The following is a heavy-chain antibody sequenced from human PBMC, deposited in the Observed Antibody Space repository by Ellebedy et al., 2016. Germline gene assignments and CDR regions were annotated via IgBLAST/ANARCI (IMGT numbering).Heavy chain of an antibody. Sequence: ASVKVSXXSSGYSFINYDISWVRQAPGQGLEWLGGSNNRNYAQKFQGRVTMTTDTSTNTAYMELRSLRFDDTAVYYCARDTRDGVGTSEAYYDLWGQGTLVTVS. J-gene: IGHJ4*02. V-gene: IGHV1-18*01. CDR2: SNNR. CDR3: ARDTRDGVGTSEAYYDL. D-gene: IGHD3-3*01. CDR1: GYSFINYD.